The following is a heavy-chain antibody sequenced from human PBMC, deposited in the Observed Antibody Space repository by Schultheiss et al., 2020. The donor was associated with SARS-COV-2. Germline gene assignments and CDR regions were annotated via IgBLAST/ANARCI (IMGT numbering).Heavy chain of an antibody. J-gene: IGHJ5*02. CDR2: ISYDGSNK. Sequence: GESLKISCAASGFTFSSYAMHWVRQAPGKGLEWVAVISYDGSNKYYADSVKGRFTISRDNSKNTLYLQMNSLRAEDTAVYYCAKDYFPAAISWFDPWGQGTLVTVSS. D-gene: IGHD2-2*01. CDR1: GFTFSSYA. CDR3: AKDYFPAAISWFDP. V-gene: IGHV3-30*04.